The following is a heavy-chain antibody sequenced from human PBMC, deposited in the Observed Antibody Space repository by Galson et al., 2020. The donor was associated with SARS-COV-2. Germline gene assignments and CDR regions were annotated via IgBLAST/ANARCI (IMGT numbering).Heavy chain of an antibody. J-gene: IGHJ3*02. V-gene: IGHV3-30*04. Sequence: GGSLRLSCAASGFTFSSYAMHWVRQAPGKGLEWVAVISYDGSNKYYADSVKGRFTISRDNSKNTLYLQMNSLRAEDTAVYYCARAHSGSYLDAFDIWGQGTMVTVSS. D-gene: IGHD1-26*01. CDR3: ARAHSGSYLDAFDI. CDR2: ISYDGSNK. CDR1: GFTFSSYA.